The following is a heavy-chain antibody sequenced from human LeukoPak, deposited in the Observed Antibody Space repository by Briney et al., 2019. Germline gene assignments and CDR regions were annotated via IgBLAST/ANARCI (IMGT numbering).Heavy chain of an antibody. J-gene: IGHJ4*02. V-gene: IGHV3-23*01. CDR1: GFTFSSYW. D-gene: IGHD3-10*01. CDR2: ISGSGDYT. Sequence: GGSLRLSCAVSGFTFSSYWMSWVRQAPGKGLEWVSTISGSGDYTYYADSVKGRFTISRDNSKNTLYLQMNSLRAEDTAIYYCAKVTYGSGTYGAFDLWGQGTLVTVSS. CDR3: AKVTYGSGTYGAFDL.